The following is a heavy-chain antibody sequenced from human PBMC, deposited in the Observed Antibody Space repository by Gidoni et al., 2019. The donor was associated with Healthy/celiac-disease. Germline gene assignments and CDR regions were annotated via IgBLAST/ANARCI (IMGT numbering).Heavy chain of an antibody. V-gene: IGHV3-13*04. J-gene: IGHJ6*03. CDR1: GFTFSRYD. CDR2: IGTAGDT. CDR3: ARGVVVVPAALGYYMDV. Sequence: EVQLVESGGGLVQPGGSLRLSCAASGFTFSRYDMHWVRQATGKGLEWVSAIGTAGDTYYPGSVKGRFTISRENAKNSLYLQMNSLRAGDTAVYYCARGVVVVPAALGYYMDVWGKGTTVTVSS. D-gene: IGHD2-2*01.